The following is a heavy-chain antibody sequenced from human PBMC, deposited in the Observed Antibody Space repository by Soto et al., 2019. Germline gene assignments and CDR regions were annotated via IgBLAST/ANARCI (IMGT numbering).Heavy chain of an antibody. CDR3: ARSYDILTGYYSWHAFDI. Sequence: PGGSLRLSCAASGFTFSSYWMHWVRQAPGKGLVWVSRINSDGSSTSYADSVKGRFTISRDNAKNTLYLQMNSLRAEDTAVYYCARSYDILTGYYSWHAFDIWGQGTMVTVSS. CDR2: INSDGSST. J-gene: IGHJ3*02. V-gene: IGHV3-74*01. CDR1: GFTFSSYW. D-gene: IGHD3-9*01.